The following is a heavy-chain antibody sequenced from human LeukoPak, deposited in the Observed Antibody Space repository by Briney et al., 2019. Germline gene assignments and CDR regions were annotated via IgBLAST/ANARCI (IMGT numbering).Heavy chain of an antibody. V-gene: IGHV3-30*03. Sequence: PGRSLRLSCAVFGFTPISFCMDCVGQAPGKGLEWVALISYDGSNNYYADSVKGRFTISRDNSKNTLYLQMNSLRAEDTAVYYCASRAVATNYFGYWGQGTLVTVSS. CDR3: ASRAVATNYFGY. D-gene: IGHD1-26*01. CDR2: ISYDGSNN. J-gene: IGHJ4*02. CDR1: GFTPISFC.